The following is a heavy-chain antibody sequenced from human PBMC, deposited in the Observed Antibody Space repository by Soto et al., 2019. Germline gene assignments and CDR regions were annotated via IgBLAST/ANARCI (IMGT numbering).Heavy chain of an antibody. D-gene: IGHD6-13*01. CDR1: GGSISSSSYY. Sequence: QLQLQESGPGLVKPSETLSLTCTVSGGSISSSSYYWGWLRQPPGKGLEWIGSIYYSGSTYYNPSLKSRVTISVDTSKNQCALTLSSVTAADTAVYYCARRGSSSWYGYWGQGTLVTVSS. CDR2: IYYSGST. CDR3: ARRGSSSWYGY. V-gene: IGHV4-39*01. J-gene: IGHJ4*02.